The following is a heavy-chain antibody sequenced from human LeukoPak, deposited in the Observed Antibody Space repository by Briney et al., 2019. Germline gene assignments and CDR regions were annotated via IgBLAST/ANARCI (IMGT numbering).Heavy chain of an antibody. CDR1: GGSISSGDYY. J-gene: IGHJ4*02. V-gene: IGHV4-30-4*01. CDR3: ARGGVVYSSSWYPWLYFDY. CDR2: IYYTGST. Sequence: SQTLSLTCTVSGGSISSGDYYWSWIRQPPGKGLEWIGYIYYTGSTDYNPSLKSRVIISVDTSKNQFSLKLSSVTAADTAVYYCARGGVVYSSSWYPWLYFDYWGQGTLVTVSS. D-gene: IGHD6-13*01.